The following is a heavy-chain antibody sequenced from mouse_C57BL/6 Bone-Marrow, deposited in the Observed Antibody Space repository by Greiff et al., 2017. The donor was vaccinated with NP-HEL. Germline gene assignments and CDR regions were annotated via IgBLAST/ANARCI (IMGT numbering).Heavy chain of an antibody. CDR2: ISYSGST. D-gene: IGHD1-1*01. CDR1: GYSITSDY. J-gene: IGHJ4*01. V-gene: IGHV3-8*01. CDR3: ARSYGSSYNAMDY. Sequence: EVQGVESGPGLAKPSQTLSLTCSVTGYSITSDYWNWIRKFPGNKLEYMGYISYSGSTYYNPSLKSRISITRDTSKNQYYLQLNSVTTEDTATYYCARSYGSSYNAMDYWGQGTSVTVSS.